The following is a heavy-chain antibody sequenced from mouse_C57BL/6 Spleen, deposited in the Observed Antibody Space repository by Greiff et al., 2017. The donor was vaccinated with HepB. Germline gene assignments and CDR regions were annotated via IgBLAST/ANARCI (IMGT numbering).Heavy chain of an antibody. D-gene: IGHD2-3*01. Sequence: DVMLVESGEGLVKPGGSLKLSCAASGFTFSSYAMSWVRQTPEKRLEWVAYISSGGDYIYYADTVKGRFTISRDNARNTLYLQMSSLKSEDTAMYYCTRMGNDGLFDYWGQGTTLTVSS. CDR2: ISSGGDYI. J-gene: IGHJ2*01. V-gene: IGHV5-9-1*02. CDR1: GFTFSSYA. CDR3: TRMGNDGLFDY.